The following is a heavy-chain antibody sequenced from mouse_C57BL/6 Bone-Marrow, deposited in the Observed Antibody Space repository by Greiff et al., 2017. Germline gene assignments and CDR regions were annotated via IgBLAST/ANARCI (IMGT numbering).Heavy chain of an antibody. Sequence: QVQLQQPGTELVKPGASVKLSCKASGYTFTSYWMHWVKQRPGQGLEWIGNIYPRNGGTNYNEKFKSKATLTVDKSSSTAYMQLRSLTSEDSAVYYCALYYFGSDWYFDVWGTGTTVTVSS. CDR1: GYTFTSYW. D-gene: IGHD1-1*01. V-gene: IGHV1-53*01. CDR3: ALYYFGSDWYFDV. CDR2: IYPRNGGT. J-gene: IGHJ1*03.